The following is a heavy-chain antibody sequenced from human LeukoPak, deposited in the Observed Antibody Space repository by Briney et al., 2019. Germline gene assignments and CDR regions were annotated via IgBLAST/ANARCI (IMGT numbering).Heavy chain of an antibody. D-gene: IGHD1-1*01. CDR3: ARQLYYWFDP. Sequence: PSETLSLTCAVYGGSFNGYYWSWIRQPPGKGLEWIGEINHSGSTNYNPSLKSRLTISVDTSKNQFSLRLSSVTAADTAVYYCARQLYYWFDPWGQGTLVTVSS. CDR2: INHSGST. CDR1: GGSFNGYY. V-gene: IGHV4-34*01. J-gene: IGHJ5*02.